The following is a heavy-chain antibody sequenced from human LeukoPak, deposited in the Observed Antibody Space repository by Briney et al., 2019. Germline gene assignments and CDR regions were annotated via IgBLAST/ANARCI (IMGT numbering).Heavy chain of an antibody. CDR2: ISGGRDTM. V-gene: IGHV3-48*03. D-gene: IGHD5-18*01. CDR1: GFAFSSYE. Sequence: PGGSLRLSCAASGFAFSSYEMNWVRQAPGKGPEWISYISGGRDTMYYADSVKGRFTSSRDNAKYSLFLQMNSLRAEDTAVYYCVRVGRIQYFDYWGRGTPVTVSS. J-gene: IGHJ4*02. CDR3: VRVGRIQYFDY.